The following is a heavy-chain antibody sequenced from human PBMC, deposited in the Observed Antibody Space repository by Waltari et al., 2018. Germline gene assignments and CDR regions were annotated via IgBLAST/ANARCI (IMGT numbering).Heavy chain of an antibody. J-gene: IGHJ3*02. V-gene: IGHV4-59*01. Sequence: QVQLQESGPGLVKPSETLSLTCTVSGGSISSYYWRWIRQPPGKGLEWIGYIYYSGSTNYNPSLKSRVTISVDTSKNQFSLKLSSVTAADTAVYYCARDQMVQGVVPGAFDIWGQGTMVTVSS. D-gene: IGHD3-10*01. CDR2: IYYSGST. CDR3: ARDQMVQGVVPGAFDI. CDR1: GGSISSYY.